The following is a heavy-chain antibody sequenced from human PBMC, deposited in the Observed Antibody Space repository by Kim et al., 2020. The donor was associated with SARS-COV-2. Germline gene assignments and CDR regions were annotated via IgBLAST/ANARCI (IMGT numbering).Heavy chain of an antibody. Sequence: GGSLRLSCAASGFTFSSYAMHWVRQAPGKGLEWVAVISYDGSNKYYADSVKGRFTISRDNSKNTLYLQMNSLRAEDTAVYYCARGVGATEDYWGQGTLVTVSS. J-gene: IGHJ4*02. CDR3: ARGVGATEDY. D-gene: IGHD1-26*01. CDR1: GFTFSSYA. V-gene: IGHV3-30-3*01. CDR2: ISYDGSNK.